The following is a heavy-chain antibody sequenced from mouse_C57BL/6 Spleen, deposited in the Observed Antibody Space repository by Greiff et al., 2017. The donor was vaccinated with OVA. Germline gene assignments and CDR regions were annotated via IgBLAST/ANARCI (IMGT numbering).Heavy chain of an antibody. CDR3: ARCDGSSLAWFAY. J-gene: IGHJ3*01. CDR1: GYTFTSYW. Sequence: QVQLQQPGAELVKPGASVKMSCKASGYTFTSYWITWVKQRPGQGLEWIGDIYPGSGSTNYNEKFKSKATLTVDTSSSTAYMQLSSLTSEDSAVYYCARCDGSSLAWFAYWGQGTLVTVSA. V-gene: IGHV1-55*01. D-gene: IGHD1-1*01. CDR2: IYPGSGST.